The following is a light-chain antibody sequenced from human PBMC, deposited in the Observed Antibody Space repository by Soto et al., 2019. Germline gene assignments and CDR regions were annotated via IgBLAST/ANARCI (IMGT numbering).Light chain of an antibody. CDR3: QQDDPYSRP. V-gene: IGKV1-5*03. J-gene: IGKJ1*01. CDR2: KES. CDR1: QSISNW. Sequence: DIQMTQSPSTLSASVGDRVTITCRASQSISNWLAGYQQRPGKAPKLLIYKESSLEGGVPSRFSGSGSGTEFTLTIRSLQADDCATYYCQQDDPYSRPFGQGPKVEIK.